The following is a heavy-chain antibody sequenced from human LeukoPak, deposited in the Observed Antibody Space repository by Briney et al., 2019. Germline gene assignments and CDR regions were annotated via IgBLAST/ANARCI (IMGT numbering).Heavy chain of an antibody. Sequence: GASVKVSCKASGYTFTSYGISWVRQAPGQGLEWMGWISAYNGNTNYAQKLQGRVTMTTDTSTSTAYMELRSLRSDDTAVYYWAILVGVLTGPDAFDIWGQGTMVTVSS. V-gene: IGHV1-18*01. D-gene: IGHD3-9*01. CDR2: ISAYNGNT. CDR3: AILVGVLTGPDAFDI. CDR1: GYTFTSYG. J-gene: IGHJ3*02.